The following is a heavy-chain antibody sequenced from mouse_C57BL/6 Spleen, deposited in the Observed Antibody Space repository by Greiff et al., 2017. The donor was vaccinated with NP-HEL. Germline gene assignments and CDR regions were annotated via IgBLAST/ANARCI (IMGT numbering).Heavy chain of an antibody. CDR1: GYSFTGYY. Sequence: DVQPQESGPELVKPGASVKISCKASGYSFTGYYMNWVKQSPEKSLEWIGESNPSTGGTTYNQKFKAKATLTVDKSSSTAYMQLKSLTSEDSAVYYCARGSYGDYDEDYAMDYWGQGTSVTVSS. CDR2: SNPSTGGT. J-gene: IGHJ4*01. V-gene: IGHV1-42*01. D-gene: IGHD2-13*01. CDR3: ARGSYGDYDEDYAMDY.